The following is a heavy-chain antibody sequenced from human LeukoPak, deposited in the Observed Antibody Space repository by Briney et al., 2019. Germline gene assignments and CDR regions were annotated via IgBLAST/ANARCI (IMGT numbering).Heavy chain of an antibody. V-gene: IGHV3-23*01. J-gene: IGHJ4*02. CDR3: GKDSRTRRPRAFDS. CDR1: GFTFSSYA. CDR2: ITASGSST. D-gene: IGHD1-26*01. Sequence: GGSLRLPCAASGFTFSSYAMTWVRQAPGKGLEWVSTITASGSSTYYADSVKGRFTLSRDSSKNTLYLQMGSLRAEDTAVYFCGKDSRTRRPRAFDSWGQGTLVTVSS.